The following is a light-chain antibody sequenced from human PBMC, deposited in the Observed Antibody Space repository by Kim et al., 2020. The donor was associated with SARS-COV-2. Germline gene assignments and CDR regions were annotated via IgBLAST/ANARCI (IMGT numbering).Light chain of an antibody. Sequence: VSPGQTATFPRSGVRLGDNYAAWNQRKPGQPPVLVIYNDPGRPSGIPKRFSGSNSGNTATLTISGTQAIDEADYYCQAWDNNNGVFGGGTQLTVL. CDR3: QAWDNNNGV. CDR2: NDP. J-gene: IGLJ3*02. V-gene: IGLV3-1*01. CDR1: RLGDNY.